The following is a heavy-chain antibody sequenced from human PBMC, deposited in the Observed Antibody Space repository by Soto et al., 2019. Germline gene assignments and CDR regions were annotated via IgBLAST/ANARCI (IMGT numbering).Heavy chain of an antibody. Sequence: GGSLRLSCAASGFTFDDYAMHWVRQAPGKGLEWVSGISWNSGSIGYADSVKGRFTISRDNAKNSLYLQMNSLRAEDTALYYCAICRFGEFDYWGQGTLVTVSS. CDR3: AICRFGEFDY. J-gene: IGHJ4*02. D-gene: IGHD3-10*01. CDR2: ISWNSGSI. V-gene: IGHV3-9*01. CDR1: GFTFDDYA.